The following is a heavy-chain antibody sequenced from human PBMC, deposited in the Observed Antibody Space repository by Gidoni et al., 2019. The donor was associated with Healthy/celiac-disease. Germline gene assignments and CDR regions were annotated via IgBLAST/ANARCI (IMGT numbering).Heavy chain of an antibody. CDR1: GGSISSSSYY. CDR2: IYYSGST. J-gene: IGHJ6*04. V-gene: IGHV4-39*01. D-gene: IGHD4-17*01. Sequence: QLQLQESGPGLVKPSETLSLTCTVSGGSISSSSYYWGWIRQPPGKGLEWIGSIYYSGSTYYNQSLKSRVNISVDTSKNQFSLKLSSVTAADTAVYYCARHGTTVTTPSVDVWGKGTTVTVSS. CDR3: ARHGTTVTTPSVDV.